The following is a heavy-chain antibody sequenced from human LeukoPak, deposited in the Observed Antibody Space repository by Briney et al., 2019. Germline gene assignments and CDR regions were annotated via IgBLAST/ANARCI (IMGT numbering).Heavy chain of an antibody. CDR2: ISAYNGNT. V-gene: IGHV1-18*01. Sequence: ASVKVSCKASGYTFTSYGISWVRQAPGQGLEWMGWISAYNGNTNYAQKLQGRVTMTTDTSTSTAYMELRSLRSDDTAVYYCARDLHYYGSRKRQGDLYYFDYWGQGTLVTVSS. CDR1: GYTFTSYG. J-gene: IGHJ4*02. D-gene: IGHD3-10*01. CDR3: ARDLHYYGSRKRQGDLYYFDY.